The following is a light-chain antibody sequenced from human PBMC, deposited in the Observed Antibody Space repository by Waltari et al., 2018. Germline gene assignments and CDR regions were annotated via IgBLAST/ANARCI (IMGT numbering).Light chain of an antibody. CDR3: CSYGGSYSFVV. V-gene: IGLV2-11*01. J-gene: IGLJ2*01. CDR1: ISDVGGYNY. Sequence: QSALTQPRPVSGSPGQSVTISSTGTISDVGGYNYVSWYQQHPGKAPKLIIYDVTKRPSGVPDRFSGSKSGNTASLTISGLQAEDEADYYCCSYGGSYSFVVFGGGTKLTVL. CDR2: DVT.